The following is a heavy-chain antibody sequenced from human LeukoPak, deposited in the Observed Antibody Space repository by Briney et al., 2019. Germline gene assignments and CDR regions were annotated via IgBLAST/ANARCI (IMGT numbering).Heavy chain of an antibody. D-gene: IGHD2-2*02. CDR1: GFTFSSYA. CDR3: AKDVGVVPAAIGQNWFDP. V-gene: IGHV3-23*01. J-gene: IGHJ5*02. Sequence: GGSLRLSCAASGFTFSSYAMSWVRQAPGKGLEWVSAISGSGGSTYYADSVKGRFTISRDNSKNTLYPQMNSLRAEDTAVYYCAKDVGVVPAAIGQNWFDPWGQGTLVTVSS. CDR2: ISGSGGST.